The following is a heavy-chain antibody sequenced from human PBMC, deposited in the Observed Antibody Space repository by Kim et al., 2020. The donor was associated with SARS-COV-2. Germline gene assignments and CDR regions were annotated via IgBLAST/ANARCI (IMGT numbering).Heavy chain of an antibody. CDR2: ISGSGGST. Sequence: GGSLRLSCAASGFTFSSYAMSWVRQAPGKGLEWVSAISGSGGSTYYADSVKGRFTISRDNSKNTLYLQMNSLRAEDTAVYYRAKALDITDTAMVRNAFDIWGQGTMVTVSS. CDR3: AKALDITDTAMVRNAFDI. CDR1: GFTFSSYA. V-gene: IGHV3-23*01. J-gene: IGHJ3*02. D-gene: IGHD5-18*01.